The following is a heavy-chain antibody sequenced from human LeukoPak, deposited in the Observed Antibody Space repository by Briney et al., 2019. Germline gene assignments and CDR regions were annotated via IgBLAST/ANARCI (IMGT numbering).Heavy chain of an antibody. Sequence: SETLSLTCAVYGGSFSGYYWSWIRQPPGKGLEWIGEINHSGSTNYNPSLKSRVTISVDTSKNQFSLKLSSVTAADTAVYYCARERDDDAFDIWGQGTMVTVSS. J-gene: IGHJ3*02. V-gene: IGHV4-34*01. CDR3: ARERDDDAFDI. D-gene: IGHD5-24*01. CDR2: INHSGST. CDR1: GGSFSGYY.